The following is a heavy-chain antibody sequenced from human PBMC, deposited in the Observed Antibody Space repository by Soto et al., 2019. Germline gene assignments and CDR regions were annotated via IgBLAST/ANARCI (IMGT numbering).Heavy chain of an antibody. CDR1: GYSFTSDW. J-gene: IGHJ4*02. V-gene: IGHV5-51*01. Sequence: GESLKISCKASGYSFTSDWIGWVRQVPGKGLEWMGIIYPRDSDTRYSPSFQGQVTISADKSISTAYLQWSSLKASDTAMYYCARRVVGAPYYFDYWGQGTLVTVSS. D-gene: IGHD1-26*01. CDR3: ARRVVGAPYYFDY. CDR2: IYPRDSDT.